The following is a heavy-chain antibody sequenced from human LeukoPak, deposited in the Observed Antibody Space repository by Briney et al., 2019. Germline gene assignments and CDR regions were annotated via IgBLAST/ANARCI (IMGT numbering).Heavy chain of an antibody. CDR3: ARDAPGNTALDY. CDR1: RFTFVSYW. J-gene: IGHJ4*02. D-gene: IGHD5-18*01. CDR2: INGYGSST. V-gene: IGHV3-74*01. Sequence: GGSLRLSCAASRFTFVSYWMHWVRQAPGKGLVWVSRINGYGSSTDFADSVKGRFTISRDNAKNTLYLQMNSLRAEDTAVYYCARDAPGNTALDYWGQGTLVTVSS.